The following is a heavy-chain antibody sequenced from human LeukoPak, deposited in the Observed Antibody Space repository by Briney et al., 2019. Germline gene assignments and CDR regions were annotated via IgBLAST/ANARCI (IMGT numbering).Heavy chain of an antibody. V-gene: IGHV5-10-1*01. D-gene: IGHD6-25*01. Sequence: GESLKIYLKCSGYSFKCYWIGWVPQMPGTGLEWMGRSDPSDSYTNYSPSFQGHVTISADKSISTAYLQWSSLKASDTAMCYCARIGKSISAAYTALNYWGQGTLVTVSS. CDR2: SDPSDSYT. CDR3: ARIGKSISAAYTALNY. CDR1: GYSFKCYW. J-gene: IGHJ4*02.